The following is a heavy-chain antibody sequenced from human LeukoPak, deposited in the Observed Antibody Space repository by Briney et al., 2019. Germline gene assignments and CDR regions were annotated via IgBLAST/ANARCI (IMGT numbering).Heavy chain of an antibody. J-gene: IGHJ6*03. V-gene: IGHV4-59*05. Sequence: SETLSLTSAVYGGSFSGYYWSWIRQPPGRGLEWIGSIYYSGSTYYNPSLKSRVTISVDTSKNQFSLKLSSVTAADTAVYYCARHQSRVATIGYYYYYYMDVWGKGTTVTISS. CDR2: IYYSGST. D-gene: IGHD5-12*01. CDR3: ARHQSRVATIGYYYYYYMDV. CDR1: GGSFSGYY.